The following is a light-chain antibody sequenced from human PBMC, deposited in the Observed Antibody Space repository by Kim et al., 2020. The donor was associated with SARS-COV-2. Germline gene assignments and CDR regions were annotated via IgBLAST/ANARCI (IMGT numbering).Light chain of an antibody. CDR3: QVWDSSSDHWV. V-gene: IGLV3-21*04. CDR1: NSGSKS. CDR2: YDS. Sequence: APGKTGRVNCGGNNSGSKSVHWYQQKPGQAPVLVIYYDSDRPSGIPERFSGSNSGNTATLTISRVEAGDEADYYCQVWDSSSDHWVFGGGTQLTVL. J-gene: IGLJ3*02.